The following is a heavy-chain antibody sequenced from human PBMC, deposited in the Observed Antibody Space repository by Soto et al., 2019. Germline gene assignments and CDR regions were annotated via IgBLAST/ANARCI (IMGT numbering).Heavy chain of an antibody. V-gene: IGHV1-69*13. Sequence: ASVKVSCKASGVTFSSYAISWVRQAPGQGLEWMGGIIPIFGTANYAQKFQGRVTITADESTSTAYMELSSLRSEDTAVYYCARLGIQLSVAPFDPWGQGTLVTVSS. J-gene: IGHJ5*02. CDR1: GVTFSSYA. CDR3: ARLGIQLSVAPFDP. CDR2: IIPIFGTA. D-gene: IGHD5-18*01.